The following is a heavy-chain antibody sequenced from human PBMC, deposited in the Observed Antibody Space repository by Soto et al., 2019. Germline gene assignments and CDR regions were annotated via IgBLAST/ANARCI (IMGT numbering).Heavy chain of an antibody. D-gene: IGHD3-9*01. V-gene: IGHV1-69*06. CDR3: ASSNYDILTDYYYGMDV. J-gene: IGHJ6*02. Sequence: SVKVSCKASGGTFSSYAISWVRQAPGQGLEWMGGIIPIFGTANYAQKFQGRVTITADKSTSTAYMELSSLRSEDTAVYYCASSNYDILTDYYYGMDVWGQGTTVTVSS. CDR1: GGTFSSYA. CDR2: IIPIFGTA.